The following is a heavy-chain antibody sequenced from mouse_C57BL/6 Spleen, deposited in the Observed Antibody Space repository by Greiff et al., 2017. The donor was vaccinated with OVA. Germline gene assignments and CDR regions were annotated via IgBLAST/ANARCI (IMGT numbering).Heavy chain of an antibody. V-gene: IGHV1-81*01. CDR1: GYTFTSYG. Sequence: QVQLQQPGAELVKPGASVKMSCKASGYTFTSYGISWVKQRTGQGLEWIGEIYPRSGNTYYNEKFKGKATLTADKSSSTAYMEFRSLTSEDSAVYFCAPHYCGSSPFADWGQGTLVTVSA. D-gene: IGHD1-1*01. CDR2: IYPRSGNT. J-gene: IGHJ3*01. CDR3: APHYCGSSPFAD.